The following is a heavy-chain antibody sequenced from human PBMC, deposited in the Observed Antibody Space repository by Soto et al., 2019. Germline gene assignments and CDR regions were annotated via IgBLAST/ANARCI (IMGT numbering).Heavy chain of an antibody. CDR2: IYPGDSDT. V-gene: IGHV5-51*01. CDR1: GYSFTSYW. Sequence: GESLKISCKGSGYSFTSYWIGWVRQMPGKGLEWMGIIYPGDSDTRYSPSFQGQVTISADKSISTAYLKWSSLNASDTAMYYFARRSQASSWYYYYYGMDVWGQGTTVTVSS. J-gene: IGHJ6*02. CDR3: ARRSQASSWYYYYYGMDV. D-gene: IGHD6-13*01.